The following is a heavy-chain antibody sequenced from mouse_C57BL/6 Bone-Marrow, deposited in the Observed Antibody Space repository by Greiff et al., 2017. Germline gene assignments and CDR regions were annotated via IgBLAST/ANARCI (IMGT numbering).Heavy chain of an antibody. V-gene: IGHV1-7*01. Sequence: QVQLQQPGAELVKPGASVKMSCKASGYTFTSYWITWVKQRPGQGLEWIGYINPSSGYTKYNQKFKDKATLTADKSSSTAYMQLSSLTYEDSAVYYCARSFYGPAWFAYWGQGTLVTVSA. J-gene: IGHJ3*01. CDR1: GYTFTSYW. CDR3: ARSFYGPAWFAY. CDR2: INPSSGYT. D-gene: IGHD1-2*01.